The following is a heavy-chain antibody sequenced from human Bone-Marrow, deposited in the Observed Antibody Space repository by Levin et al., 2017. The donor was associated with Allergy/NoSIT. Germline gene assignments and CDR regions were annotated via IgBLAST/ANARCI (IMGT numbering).Heavy chain of an antibody. D-gene: IGHD3-22*01. V-gene: IGHV3-21*01. CDR1: GILFSSYD. CDR2: ISAGGNYI. Sequence: KPWESLKISCAASGILFSSYDMNWVRQAPGKGLEWVSSISAGGNYIYYADSVKGRFTISRDNAKNSLFLQMNSLRAEDTAVYYCASWAMYHYDRSAFDYFYYAMDVWGQGTTVTVSS. J-gene: IGHJ6*02. CDR3: ASWAMYHYDRSAFDYFYYAMDV.